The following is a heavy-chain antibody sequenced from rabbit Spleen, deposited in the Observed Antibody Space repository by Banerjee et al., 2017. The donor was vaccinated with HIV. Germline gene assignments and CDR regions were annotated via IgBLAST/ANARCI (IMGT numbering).Heavy chain of an antibody. CDR2: INSYTAKS. Sequence: QEQLVESGGGLVRPGASLTLTCKASGFRFSFNNDYVMCWVRQAPGKGLEWIACINSYTAKSVYATWAKGPFTISKTSSTTVTLQMTSLTAADTATYFCARDLVGVIGWNFTLWGPGTLVTVS. D-gene: IGHD1-1*01. J-gene: IGHJ4*01. CDR1: GFRFSFNNDYV. V-gene: IGHV1S45*01. CDR3: ARDLVGVIGWNFTL.